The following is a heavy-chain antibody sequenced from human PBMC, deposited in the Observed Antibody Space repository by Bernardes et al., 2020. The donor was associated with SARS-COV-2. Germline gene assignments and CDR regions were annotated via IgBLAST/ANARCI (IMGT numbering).Heavy chain of an antibody. Sequence: GGSLRLSCVASGISFSNYAMSWVRQAPGRGLEWVSVITGNGDITYYADSVKGRFTISRDNSKNTLYLQMNSLRAEDTAIYYCAKPRYCSSTSCLYAMDVWGQGTTVTVSS. CDR1: GISFSNYA. D-gene: IGHD2-2*01. CDR2: ITGNGDIT. CDR3: AKPRYCSSTSCLYAMDV. J-gene: IGHJ6*02. V-gene: IGHV3-23*01.